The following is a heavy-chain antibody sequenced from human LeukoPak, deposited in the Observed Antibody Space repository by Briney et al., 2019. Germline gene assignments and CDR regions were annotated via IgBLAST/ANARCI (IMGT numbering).Heavy chain of an antibody. CDR2: MYTSGIT. J-gene: IGHJ4*02. D-gene: IGHD3-9*01. V-gene: IGHV4-61*02. CDR3: ARGDYDILTGSLYYFDY. CDR1: GASISSGGYY. Sequence: PSETLSLTCTVSGASISSGGYYWSWIRQPAGKGLEWIGRMYTSGITNYNPSLESRVTISLDTSENQFSLKLSSVTAADTAVYYCARGDYDILTGSLYYFDYWGQGTLVTVSS.